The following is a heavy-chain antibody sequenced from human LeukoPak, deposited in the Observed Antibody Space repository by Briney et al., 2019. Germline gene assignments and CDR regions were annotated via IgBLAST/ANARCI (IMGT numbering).Heavy chain of an antibody. CDR3: ARDRNRIAAAGPPDY. CDR2: ISSSGSTI. CDR1: GFTFSDYY. J-gene: IGHJ4*02. D-gene: IGHD6-13*01. V-gene: IGHV3-11*01. Sequence: GGSLRLSCAASGFTFSDYYMSWIRQAPGKGLEWVSYISSSGSTIYYADSVKGRFTISRDNAKNSLYLQMNSLRAEDTAVYYCARDRNRIAAAGPPDYWGQGTLVTVSS.